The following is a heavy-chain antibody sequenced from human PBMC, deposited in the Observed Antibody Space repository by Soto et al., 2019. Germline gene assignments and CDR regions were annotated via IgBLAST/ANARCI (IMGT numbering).Heavy chain of an antibody. J-gene: IGHJ4*02. D-gene: IGHD3-22*01. CDR2: IGGSGRTT. V-gene: IGHV3-23*01. CDR3: AKSRYSDSSGDFYDY. Sequence: EVQLLESGGGLVQPGGSLSLSCAASAFTFNNYAMSWVRQAPGKGLEWVSGIGGSGRTTYYADSVKGRFTISRDNSNNTMFLQMNSLRAEDTAVYYCAKSRYSDSSGDFYDYWGQGTLVTVSS. CDR1: AFTFNNYA.